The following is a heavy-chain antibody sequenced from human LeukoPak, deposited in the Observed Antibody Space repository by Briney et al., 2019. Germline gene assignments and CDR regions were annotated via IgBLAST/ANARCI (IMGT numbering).Heavy chain of an antibody. V-gene: IGHV3-21*01. CDR3: ARDERNSSGWYGFDY. J-gene: IGHJ4*02. CDR1: GFTFSSYS. CDR2: ISSSSSYI. Sequence: GGSLRLSCAASGFTFSSYSMSWVRQAPGKGLEWVSSISSSSSYIYYADSVKGRFTISRDNAKNSLYLQMNSLRAEDTAVYYCARDERNSSGWYGFDYWGQGTLVTVSS. D-gene: IGHD6-19*01.